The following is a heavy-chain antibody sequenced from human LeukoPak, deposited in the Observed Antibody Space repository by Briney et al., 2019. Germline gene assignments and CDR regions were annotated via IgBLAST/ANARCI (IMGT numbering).Heavy chain of an antibody. Sequence: GESLRLSCAASGFTFSNYAMSWVCQAPGKGLEWVSTITDSGGTTYYADSVKGRFTISRDNSKNTLYLQMNSLRDEDTAVYYCAKVPYSDYGAGRPPFMDVWGHGTTVAISS. CDR3: AKVPYSDYGAGRPPFMDV. CDR1: GFTFSNYA. CDR2: ITDSGGTT. D-gene: IGHD3-10*01. J-gene: IGHJ6*02. V-gene: IGHV3-23*01.